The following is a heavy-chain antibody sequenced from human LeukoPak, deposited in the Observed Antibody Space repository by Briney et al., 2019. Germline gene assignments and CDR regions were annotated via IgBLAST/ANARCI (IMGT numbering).Heavy chain of an antibody. Sequence: GGSLRLSCAASGFTFDDYAMHWVRQAPGKGLEWVSGISWNSGSIGYADSVKGRFTISRDNSKNTLYLQMNSLRAEDTAVYYCAKAQIPLWFGELFFDYWGQGTLVTVSS. D-gene: IGHD3-10*01. CDR2: ISWNSGSI. J-gene: IGHJ4*02. CDR3: AKAQIPLWFGELFFDY. CDR1: GFTFDDYA. V-gene: IGHV3-9*01.